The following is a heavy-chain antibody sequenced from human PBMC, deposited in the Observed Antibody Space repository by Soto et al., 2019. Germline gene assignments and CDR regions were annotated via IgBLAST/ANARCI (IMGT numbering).Heavy chain of an antibody. D-gene: IGHD4-17*01. Sequence: GALRLSCAASGCNFSSYAMSWVRQAPGKGLEWVSAISGSGGSTYYADSVKGRFTISRDNSKNTLYLQMNSLRAEDTAVYYCAKETDDYGGNDFDYWGQGTLVTVSS. CDR1: GCNFSSYA. J-gene: IGHJ4*02. CDR2: ISGSGGST. V-gene: IGHV3-23*01. CDR3: AKETDDYGGNDFDY.